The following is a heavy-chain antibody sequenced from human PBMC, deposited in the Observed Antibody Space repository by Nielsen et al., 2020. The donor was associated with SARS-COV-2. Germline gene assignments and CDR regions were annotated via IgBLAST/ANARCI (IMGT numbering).Heavy chain of an antibody. CDR1: GFTFSSYG. CDR2: IWYDGSNK. CDR3: ARDGSSWYYFDY. V-gene: IGHV3-33*01. Sequence: GESLKISCAASGFTFSSYGMHWVRQAPGKGLEWVAVIWYDGSNKYYADSVKGRFTISRDNSKNTLYLQMNTLRAEDTAVYYCARDGSSWYYFDYWGQGTLVTVSS. D-gene: IGHD6-13*01. J-gene: IGHJ4*02.